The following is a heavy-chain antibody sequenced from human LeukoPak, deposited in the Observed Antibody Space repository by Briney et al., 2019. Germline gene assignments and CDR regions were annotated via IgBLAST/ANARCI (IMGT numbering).Heavy chain of an antibody. J-gene: IGHJ4*02. CDR2: IYHSGST. CDR3: ARDSTTPEFHY. CDR1: DYSISSGYY. V-gene: IGHV4-38-2*02. Sequence: SETLSLTCTVSDYSISSGYYWGWIRQPPGKGLEWIGSIYHSGSTYYNPSLKSRVTISVDTSKNQFSLKLSSVTAADTAVYYCARDSTTPEFHYWGQGVLVTVSS. D-gene: IGHD2-2*01.